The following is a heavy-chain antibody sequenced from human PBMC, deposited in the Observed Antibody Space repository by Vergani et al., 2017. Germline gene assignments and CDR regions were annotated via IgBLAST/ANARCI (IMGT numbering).Heavy chain of an antibody. CDR1: GGSISSGSYY. CDR3: ARDPLYSTTWPFLLLDMDV. CDR2: FYTGGGT. J-gene: IGHJ6*02. V-gene: IGHV4-61*02. D-gene: IGHD6-13*01. Sequence: QVQLQESGPGLVRPSQTLSLTCTVPGGSISSGSYYWSWFRQPAGKGLEWIGRFYTGGGTSYNPSLKSRVTISVDTSKNQFSLQLSSVTAADPAVYYCARDPLYSTTWPFLLLDMDVWGQGTTVTVSS.